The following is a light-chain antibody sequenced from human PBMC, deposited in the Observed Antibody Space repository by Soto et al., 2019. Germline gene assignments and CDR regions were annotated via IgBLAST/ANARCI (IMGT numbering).Light chain of an antibody. CDR2: EDS. Sequence: QSALTQPASVSGSPGQSITISCTGTRSDVGNYNLVSWYQQHPGKAPKLMSYEDSKRPSGVSNRFSGSKSGNTASLTISGLQAEDEADYYCCSYAGRSTLVFGGGTKLTVL. J-gene: IGLJ2*01. CDR3: CSYAGRSTLV. CDR1: RSDVGNYNL. V-gene: IGLV2-23*01.